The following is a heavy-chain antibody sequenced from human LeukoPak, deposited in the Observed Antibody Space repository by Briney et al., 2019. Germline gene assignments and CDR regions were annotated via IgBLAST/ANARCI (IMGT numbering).Heavy chain of an antibody. D-gene: IGHD1-26*01. Sequence: GGSLRLSCAASGFTFSSYEMKWVRQAPGKGLEWVSGISNSGDRTYYAASVKGRFTISRDNAKNTLNLQMDSLRAEDTALYYCAKAVTGSYLKWFDPWGQGTLVTVSS. J-gene: IGHJ5*02. CDR2: ISNSGDRT. V-gene: IGHV3-23*01. CDR1: GFTFSSYE. CDR3: AKAVTGSYLKWFDP.